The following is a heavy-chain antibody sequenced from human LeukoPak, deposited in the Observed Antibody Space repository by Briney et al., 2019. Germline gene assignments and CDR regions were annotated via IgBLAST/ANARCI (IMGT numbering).Heavy chain of an antibody. CDR3: ARDTNTNSAFDI. CDR2: FDPEDGET. CDR1: GYTLAELS. Sequence: ASVKVSCKVSGYTLAELSMHWVRQAPGKGLEWMGGFDPEDGETIYAQKFQGRVTMTEDTSTDTAYMELSSLRSEDTAVYYCARDTNTNSAFDIWGQGTMVTVSS. J-gene: IGHJ3*02. V-gene: IGHV1-24*01. D-gene: IGHD2-8*01.